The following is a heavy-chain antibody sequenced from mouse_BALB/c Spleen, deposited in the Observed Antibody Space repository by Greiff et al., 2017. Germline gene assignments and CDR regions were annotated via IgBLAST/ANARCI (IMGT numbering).Heavy chain of an antibody. Sequence: EVKLVESGGGLVKPGGSLKLSCAASGFTFSSYAMSWVRQTPEKRLEWVASISSGGSTYYPDSVKGRFTISRDNARNILYLQMSSLRSEDTAMYYCARRGHYYGLFAYWGQGALVTVSA. CDR3: ARRGHYYGLFAY. D-gene: IGHD1-2*01. V-gene: IGHV5-6-5*01. CDR2: ISSGGST. CDR1: GFTFSSYA. J-gene: IGHJ3*01.